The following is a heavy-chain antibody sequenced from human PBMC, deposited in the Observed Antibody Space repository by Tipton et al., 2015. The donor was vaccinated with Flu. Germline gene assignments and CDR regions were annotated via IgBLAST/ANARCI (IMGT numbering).Heavy chain of an antibody. CDR3: TRGKEYFDSSGYYSGYYYGMDV. J-gene: IGHJ6*02. Sequence: SLRLSCTTSGFTLGDYGVNWVRQAPGKGVEWVGFIRSRAYGGIIEYAASVKGRFFISRDDSKSIAYLQMNSLKTEDTAVYYCTRGKEYFDSSGYYSGYYYGMDVWGQGTSVTVSS. D-gene: IGHD3-22*01. V-gene: IGHV3-49*04. CDR2: IRSRAYGGII. CDR1: GFTLGDYG.